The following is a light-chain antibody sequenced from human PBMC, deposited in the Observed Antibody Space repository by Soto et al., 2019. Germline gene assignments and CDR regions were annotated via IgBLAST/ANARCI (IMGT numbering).Light chain of an antibody. Sequence: TVMTQSPATLSVSPGERATLSCRASQGLGTNLAWYQQRPGQAPRLLIYAASTRATGVPARFSGSGSETEFTLTITTLQSEDFAVYYCQEYHSPPFTFGPGTKVDIK. V-gene: IGKV3-15*01. J-gene: IGKJ3*01. CDR3: QEYHSPPFT. CDR2: AAS. CDR1: QGLGTN.